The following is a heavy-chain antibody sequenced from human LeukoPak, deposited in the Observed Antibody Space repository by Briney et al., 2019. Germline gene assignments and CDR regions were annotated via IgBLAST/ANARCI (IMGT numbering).Heavy chain of an antibody. Sequence: SETLSLTCTVSGGSISSYYWSWIRQPAGKGLEWIGRIYTSGSTNYNPSLKSRVTMSVDTSKNQFSLKLSSVTAADTAVYYCARDRLYYGSGSYSLFDYWGQGTLVTVSS. CDR3: ARDRLYYGSGSYSLFDY. CDR1: GGSISSYY. CDR2: IYTSGST. J-gene: IGHJ4*02. V-gene: IGHV4-4*07. D-gene: IGHD3-10*01.